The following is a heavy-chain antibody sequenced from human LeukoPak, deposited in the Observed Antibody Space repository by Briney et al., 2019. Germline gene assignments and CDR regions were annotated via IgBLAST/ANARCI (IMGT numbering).Heavy chain of an antibody. CDR2: MFYRGST. V-gene: IGHV4-39*01. J-gene: IGHJ4*02. D-gene: IGHD2-15*01. CDR1: GVSISTSTRY. CDR3: GRQGGWGGAASLIEF. Sequence: SETLSLTCTVSGVSISTSTRYWAWIRQPPGKGLEWIGSMFYRGSTYYNASLKSRVTLSVDTSRNQFSLKLSSVTPSDTAMYYCGRQGGWGGAASLIEFWGQGTLVTVSS.